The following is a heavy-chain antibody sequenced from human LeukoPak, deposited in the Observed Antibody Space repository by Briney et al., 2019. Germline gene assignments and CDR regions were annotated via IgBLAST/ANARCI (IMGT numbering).Heavy chain of an antibody. V-gene: IGHV3-21*04. J-gene: IGHJ4*02. CDR2: ISSSGSYI. D-gene: IGHD2/OR15-2a*01. Sequence: GGSLRLLRAASGFLLSSYSMNWVRQPPGRGGEWVSYISSSGSYIYYADSLKGRLTISRDIAKNFLYLEMSSRRVEDTAVHYCATLGVYYYHPTAYLTDFGGQKTLVTVSS. CDR1: GFLLSSYS. CDR3: ATLGVYYYHPTAYLTDF.